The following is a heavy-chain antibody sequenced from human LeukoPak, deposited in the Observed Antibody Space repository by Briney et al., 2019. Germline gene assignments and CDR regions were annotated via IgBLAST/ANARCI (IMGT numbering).Heavy chain of an antibody. CDR2: ISAYNGNT. D-gene: IGHD3-22*01. CDR1: GYTFTSYG. CDR3: ARDLSYDIFFDY. V-gene: IGHV1-18*01. Sequence: ASVKVSCKASGYTFTSYGISWVRQAPGQGLEWMGWISAYNGNTNYVQKLQGSVTMTTDTSTSTAYMELRSLRSDDTAVYYCARDLSYDIFFDYWGQGTLVTVSS. J-gene: IGHJ4*02.